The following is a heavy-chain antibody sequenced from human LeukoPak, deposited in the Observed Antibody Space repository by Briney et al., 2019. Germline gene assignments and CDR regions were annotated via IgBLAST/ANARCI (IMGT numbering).Heavy chain of an antibody. J-gene: IGHJ6*02. D-gene: IGHD2-2*01. CDR3: ARDHIVVVPAARVYYYYYGMDV. CDR2: IYYSGST. CDR1: GGSISSYY. V-gene: IGHV4-59*01. Sequence: SETLSLTCTVSGGSISSYYWSWIRQPPGKGLEWIGYIYYSGSTNYNPSLKSRVTISVDTSKNQFSLKLSSVIAADTAVYYCARDHIVVVPAARVYYYYYGMDVWGQGTTVTVSS.